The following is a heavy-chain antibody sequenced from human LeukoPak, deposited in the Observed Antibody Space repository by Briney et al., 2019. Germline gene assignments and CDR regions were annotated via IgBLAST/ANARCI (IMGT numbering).Heavy chain of an antibody. V-gene: IGHV4-39*07. CDR1: GGSISSSSYY. CDR2: IYYSGST. J-gene: IGHJ6*03. Sequence: SSETLSLTCTVSGGSISSSSYYWGWIRQPPGKGLEWIGSIYYSGSTYYNPSLKSRVTISVDTSKNQFSLKLSSVTAADTAVYYCARDLSGSSWYSYYYYYMDVWGKGTTVTVSS. CDR3: ARDLSGSSWYSYYYYYMDV. D-gene: IGHD6-13*01.